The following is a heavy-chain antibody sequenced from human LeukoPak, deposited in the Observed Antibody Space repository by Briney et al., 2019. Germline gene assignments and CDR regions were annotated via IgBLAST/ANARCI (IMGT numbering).Heavy chain of an antibody. CDR2: IYYSGST. CDR3: ARDRGYCSGGSCYQPDY. J-gene: IGHJ4*02. CDR1: GGSISSGDYY. D-gene: IGHD2-15*01. Sequence: SQTLSLTCTVSGGSISSGDYYWSWIRRPPGKGLEWIGYIYYSGSTYYNPSLKSRVTISVDTSKNQFSLKLSSVTAADTAVYYCARDRGYCSGGSCYQPDYWGQGTLVTVSS. V-gene: IGHV4-30-4*01.